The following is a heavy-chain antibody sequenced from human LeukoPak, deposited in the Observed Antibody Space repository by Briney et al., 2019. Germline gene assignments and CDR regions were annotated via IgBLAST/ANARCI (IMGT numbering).Heavy chain of an antibody. CDR2: IYHSGNI. Sequence: SETLSLTCAVSGGSISSSNWWSWVRQPPGKGLEWIGEIYHSGNINYNPSPKSRVTMSVDKSKNQFSLKLSSVTAADTAVYYCVRQLGYYFDYWGQGTLVTVSS. D-gene: IGHD1-1*01. CDR3: VRQLGYYFDY. J-gene: IGHJ4*02. V-gene: IGHV4-4*02. CDR1: GGSISSSNW.